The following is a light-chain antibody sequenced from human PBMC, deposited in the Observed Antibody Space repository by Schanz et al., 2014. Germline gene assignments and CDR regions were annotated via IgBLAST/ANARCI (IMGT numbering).Light chain of an antibody. CDR3: QQFGNSPRIS. Sequence: EIVLTQSPGTLSLSPGETGTLSCRASQTVGSSYLAWYQQQPGQAPRLLIYGASSRATGIPDRFSGSGSGTDFTLTISRLEPEDFAVYYCQQFGNSPRISFGQGTRLEI. CDR1: QTVGSSY. CDR2: GAS. J-gene: IGKJ5*01. V-gene: IGKV3-20*01.